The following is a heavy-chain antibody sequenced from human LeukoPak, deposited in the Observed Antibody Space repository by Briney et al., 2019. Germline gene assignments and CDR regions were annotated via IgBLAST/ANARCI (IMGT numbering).Heavy chain of an antibody. J-gene: IGHJ4*02. CDR1: GFTFSDYY. CDR3: ARLVPATKLSY. D-gene: IGHD2-2*01. Sequence: GGSLRLSCAASGFTFSDYYMSWIRQAPGNGLEWVSYISSSGSTICYADSVKGRFTISRDNAKNSLYLQMNSLRAEDTAVYYCARLVPATKLSYWGQGTLVTVSS. V-gene: IGHV3-11*01. CDR2: ISSSGSTI.